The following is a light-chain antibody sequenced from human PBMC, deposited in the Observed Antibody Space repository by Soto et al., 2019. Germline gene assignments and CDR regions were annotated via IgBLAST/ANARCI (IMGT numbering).Light chain of an antibody. Sequence: DIQMTQSPSSLSASVGDRVTITCRASQSISSYLNWYQQKPGKAPKLLIYGASTLQSGVPPRFSGSGSGTDFTLTISNLQPEDFATYYCQQSYNTPYTVGQGTKLEIK. J-gene: IGKJ2*01. V-gene: IGKV1-39*01. CDR3: QQSYNTPYT. CDR2: GAS. CDR1: QSISSY.